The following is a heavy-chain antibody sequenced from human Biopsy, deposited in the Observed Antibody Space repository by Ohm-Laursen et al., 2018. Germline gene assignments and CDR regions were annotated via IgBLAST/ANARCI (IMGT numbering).Heavy chain of an antibody. V-gene: IGHV4-61*01. Sequence: SETLSLTCCVSGGSVSSSNYYWNWIRQTPGKGLEWIGFIYNTERTNYNPSLKSRVTISLDTSKNQFSLELSSVIPSDTAVYYCAIDRVPRRGVMPVYYYGMDVWGQGSTVTVSS. CDR3: AIDRVPRRGVMPVYYYGMDV. CDR2: IYNTERT. D-gene: IGHD2-21*01. J-gene: IGHJ6*02. CDR1: GGSVSSSNYY.